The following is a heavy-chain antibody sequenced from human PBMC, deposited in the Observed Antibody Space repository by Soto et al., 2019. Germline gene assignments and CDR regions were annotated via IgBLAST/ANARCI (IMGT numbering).Heavy chain of an antibody. V-gene: IGHV4-31*03. CDR2: ISYAGTT. CDR1: GGSISSGNQY. J-gene: IGHJ3*02. D-gene: IGHD6-13*01. CDR3: AREVMEAGDTDAFDI. Sequence: QVQLQESGPGLVKPSQTLSLTCTVSGGSISSGNQYWSWLRQHPEKGLGWIGYISYAGTTHYNPSLGSRVTISIDTSKNQFSLKVSSVTAADTAVFYCAREVMEAGDTDAFDIWCQGKVVTVAA.